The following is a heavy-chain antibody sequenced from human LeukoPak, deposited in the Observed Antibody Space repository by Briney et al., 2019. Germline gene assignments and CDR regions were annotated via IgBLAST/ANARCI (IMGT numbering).Heavy chain of an antibody. CDR1: GLTFSSYA. CDR2: ISGSGGNT. D-gene: IGHD3-10*02. CDR3: AELGITMIGGV. Sequence: GGSLRLSCAASGLTFSSYAMNWVRQAPGKGLEWVSAISGSGGNTYYADSVKGRFTISRDNSKNSLYLQMNSLRAEDTAVYYCAELGITMIGGVWGKGTTVTISS. V-gene: IGHV3-23*01. J-gene: IGHJ6*04.